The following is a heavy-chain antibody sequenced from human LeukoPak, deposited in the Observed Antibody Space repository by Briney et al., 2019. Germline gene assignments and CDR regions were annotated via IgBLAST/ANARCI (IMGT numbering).Heavy chain of an antibody. CDR1: GGSFSGYY. V-gene: IGHV4-34*01. CDR3: AHSGTSFKPFDY. CDR2: INHSGST. Sequence: PSETLSLTCAVYGGSFSGYYWSWIRQPPGKGLEWIGEINHSGSTNYNPSLKSRVTISVDTSKNQFSLKLTSVTAVDTAVYYCAHSGTSFKPFDYWGQGTLVTVSS. J-gene: IGHJ4*02. D-gene: IGHD1-26*01.